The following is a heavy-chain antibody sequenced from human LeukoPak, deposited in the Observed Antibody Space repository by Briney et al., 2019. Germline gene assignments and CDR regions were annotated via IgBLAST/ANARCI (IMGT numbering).Heavy chain of an antibody. D-gene: IGHD1-26*01. V-gene: IGHV4-38-2*02. CDR1: GYSISSGYY. Sequence: SETLSLTCTVSGYSISSGYYWGWIRQPPGKGLEWIGSIYHSGSTYYNPSLKSRVTISVDTSKNQFSLKLSSVTAADTAVYYCARSAKVGASLDYWGQGTLVTVSS. CDR3: ARSAKVGASLDY. J-gene: IGHJ4*02. CDR2: IYHSGST.